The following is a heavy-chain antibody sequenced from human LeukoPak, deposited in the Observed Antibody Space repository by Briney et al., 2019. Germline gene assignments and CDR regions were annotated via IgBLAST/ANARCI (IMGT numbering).Heavy chain of an antibody. CDR2: ISGSGGST. CDR1: GFTFSNYA. CDR3: ADSRLRTVVDY. D-gene: IGHD5-12*01. Sequence: PGGSLRLSCAASGFTFSNYAMSWVRQAPGKGLGWVSAISGSGGSTYYADSVKGRFTISRDNSKNTLYLQMNSLRAEDTAVYYCADSRLRTVVDYWGQGTLVTVSS. J-gene: IGHJ4*02. V-gene: IGHV3-23*01.